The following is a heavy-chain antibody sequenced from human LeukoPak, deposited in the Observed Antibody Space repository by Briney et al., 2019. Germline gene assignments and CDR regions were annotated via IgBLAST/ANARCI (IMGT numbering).Heavy chain of an antibody. V-gene: IGHV3-7*01. CDR1: GFTFSSYW. Sequence: AGGSLRLSCAASGFTFSSYWMSWVRQAPGKGLEWVANIKQDGSEKYYVDSVKGRFTISRDNAKNSLYLQMNSLRAEDTAVYYCAKAARYGAGPGGFDYWGQGTLVTVSS. D-gene: IGHD4-17*01. J-gene: IGHJ4*02. CDR2: IKQDGSEK. CDR3: AKAARYGAGPGGFDY.